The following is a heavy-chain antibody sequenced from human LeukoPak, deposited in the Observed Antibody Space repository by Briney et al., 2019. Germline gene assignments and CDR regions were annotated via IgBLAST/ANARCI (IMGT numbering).Heavy chain of an antibody. D-gene: IGHD5-18*01. CDR3: ARDRGYSYGIDY. CDR1: GFTFSDYY. V-gene: IGHV3-53*04. Sequence: SGGSLRLSCAASGFTFSDYYMSWVRQAPGKGLEWVSVIYSGGSTYYADSVKGRFTISRHNSKNTLYLQMNSLRAEDTAVYYCARDRGYSYGIDYWGQGTLVTVSS. J-gene: IGHJ4*02. CDR2: IYSGGST.